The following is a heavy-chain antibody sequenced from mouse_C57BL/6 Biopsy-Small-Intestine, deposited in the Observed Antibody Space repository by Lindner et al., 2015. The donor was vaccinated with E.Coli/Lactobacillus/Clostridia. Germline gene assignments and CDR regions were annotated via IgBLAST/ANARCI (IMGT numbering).Heavy chain of an antibody. Sequence: VQLQESGAELVKPGASVKISCKVSGYAFSNYWMNWVKQRPGHGLEWIGEILPGSGSTNYNEKFKGKATFTADTSSNTAYMQLSSLTTEDSAIYYCARSFYYYDSSWYFDVWGTGTTVTVSS. V-gene: IGHV1-9*01. CDR3: ARSFYYYDSSWYFDV. D-gene: IGHD1-1*01. J-gene: IGHJ1*03. CDR1: GYAFSNYW. CDR2: ILPGSGST.